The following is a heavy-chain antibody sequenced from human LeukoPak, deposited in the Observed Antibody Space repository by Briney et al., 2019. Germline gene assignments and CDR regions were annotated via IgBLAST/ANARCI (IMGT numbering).Heavy chain of an antibody. CDR2: IYHTGST. Sequence: SETLSLTCTVSGGSISTYYWSWIRQPPGKGMEWIGYIYHTGSTNYNPSLKSRVTISVDTSKNQFSLKLSSVTAADTAVYYCARVEGYYYGMDVWGQGTTVTVSS. CDR1: GGSISTYY. V-gene: IGHV4-59*12. D-gene: IGHD1-1*01. CDR3: ARVEGYYYGMDV. J-gene: IGHJ6*02.